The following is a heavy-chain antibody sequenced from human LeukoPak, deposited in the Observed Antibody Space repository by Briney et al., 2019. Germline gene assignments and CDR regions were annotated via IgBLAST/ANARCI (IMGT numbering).Heavy chain of an antibody. CDR1: GFSFSSFW. J-gene: IGHJ4*02. D-gene: IGHD3-9*01. CDR2: IKCDGREK. Sequence: GGSLRLSCAASGFSFSSFWMSWVRQAPGKGLEWVANIKCDGREKFYVDSVKGRFTISRDNAKNSLYLQMDSLRAEDTAVYYCASSPYRRRYFDYWGPGTLVTVSS. V-gene: IGHV3-7*03. CDR3: ASSPYRRRYFDY.